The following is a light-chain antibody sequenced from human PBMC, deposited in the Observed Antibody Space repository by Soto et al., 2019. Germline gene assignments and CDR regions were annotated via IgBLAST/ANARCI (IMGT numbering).Light chain of an antibody. V-gene: IGKV3-20*01. J-gene: IGKJ1*01. CDR1: QSISSSY. CDR2: GAS. Sequence: EIVLTQSPGTLSLSPGERATLSCRASQSISSSYLAWYQQKPGQAPRLLIYGASTSATGIPDRFSGSGSGTDFTLNIRRLESEDFAVYYCQQYGSSPRTFGQGTKVEIK. CDR3: QQYGSSPRT.